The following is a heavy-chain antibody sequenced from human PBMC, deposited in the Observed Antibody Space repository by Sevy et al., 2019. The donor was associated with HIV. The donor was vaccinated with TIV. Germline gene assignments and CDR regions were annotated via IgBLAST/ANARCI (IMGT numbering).Heavy chain of an antibody. CDR2: ISSSSSYI. J-gene: IGHJ6*02. CDR3: AREGEEFGDYYRTRGMDV. CDR1: GFTFNTYA. Sequence: GGSLRLSCVASGFTFNTYAMNWVRQTPGKGLEWVSSISSSSSYIYYADSVKGRFTISRDNAKNSLYLQMNSLRAEDTAVYYCAREGEEFGDYYRTRGMDVWGQGTTVTVSS. V-gene: IGHV3-21*01. D-gene: IGHD3-10*01.